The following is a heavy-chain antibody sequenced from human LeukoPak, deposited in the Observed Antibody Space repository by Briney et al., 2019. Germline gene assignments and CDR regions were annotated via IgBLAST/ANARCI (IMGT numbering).Heavy chain of an antibody. Sequence: GGSLRLSCAASGFTFSNYGMHWVRQVPGKGLEWVTFIRYDASNKYYADAAKGRFTISRDNSKNTLYLQMNSLRPEDAAVYYCAKDSGGNRIVWFDSWGQGTLVTVSS. CDR1: GFTFSNYG. D-gene: IGHD4-23*01. J-gene: IGHJ5*01. CDR3: AKDSGGNRIVWFDS. CDR2: IRYDASNK. V-gene: IGHV3-30*02.